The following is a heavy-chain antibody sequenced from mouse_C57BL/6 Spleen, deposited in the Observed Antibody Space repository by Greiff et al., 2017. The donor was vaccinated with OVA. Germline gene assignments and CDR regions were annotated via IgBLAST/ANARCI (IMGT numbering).Heavy chain of an antibody. J-gene: IGHJ4*01. CDR3: ARDGYYEGYYAMDY. CDR1: GFTFSSYA. V-gene: IGHV5-4*03. Sequence: EVKLVESGGGLVKPGGSLKLSCAASGFTFSSYAMSWVRQTPENRLEWVATISDGGSYTYYPDNVKGRFTISRDNAKNNLYLQMSHLKSEDTAMYYCARDGYYEGYYAMDYWGQGTSVTVSS. CDR2: ISDGGSYT. D-gene: IGHD2-3*01.